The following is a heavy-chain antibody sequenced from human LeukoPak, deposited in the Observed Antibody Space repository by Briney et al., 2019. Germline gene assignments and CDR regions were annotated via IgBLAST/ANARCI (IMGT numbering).Heavy chain of an antibody. V-gene: IGHV4-34*01. CDR2: INHSGST. Sequence: SETLSLTCTVSGPPISSGYYYWSWIRQPPGKGLEWIGEINHSGSTNYNPSLKSRVTISVDTSKNQFSLKLSSVTAADTAVYYCARGRDTAYWGQGTLVTVSS. CDR3: ARGRDTAY. CDR1: GPPISSGYYY. D-gene: IGHD5-18*01. J-gene: IGHJ4*02.